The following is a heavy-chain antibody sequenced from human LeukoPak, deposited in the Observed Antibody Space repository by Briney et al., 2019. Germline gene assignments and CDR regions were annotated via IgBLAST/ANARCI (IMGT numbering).Heavy chain of an antibody. CDR3: ARGGMATFY. CDR1: GGSISSYY. V-gene: IGHV4-59*01. CDR2: IYSSGST. Sequence: SETLSLTCTVSGGSISSYYWSWIRQPAGKGLEWIGYIYSSGSTNYNPSLKSRVSISVDTSKNQFSLRLSSVTAADTAVYYCARGGMATFYWGQGTLVTVSS. J-gene: IGHJ4*02. D-gene: IGHD5-24*01.